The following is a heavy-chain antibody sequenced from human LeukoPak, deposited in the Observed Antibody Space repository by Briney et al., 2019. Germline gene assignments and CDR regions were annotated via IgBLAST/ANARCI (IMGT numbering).Heavy chain of an antibody. D-gene: IGHD2-2*01. CDR2: ISGSGGNT. J-gene: IGHJ4*02. V-gene: IGHV3-23*01. Sequence: GGSLRLSRAASGFTFSNYAMSWARQAPGKGLEWVSAISGSGGNTYYADSVKGRFTISRDNSKNTLFLQMNSLRAEDTAVYYCAKEAQGCSITSCYFDSWGQGTLVTVSS. CDR1: GFTFSNYA. CDR3: AKEAQGCSITSCYFDS.